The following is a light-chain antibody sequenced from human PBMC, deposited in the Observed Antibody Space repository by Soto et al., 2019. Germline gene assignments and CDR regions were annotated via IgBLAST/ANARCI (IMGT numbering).Light chain of an antibody. CDR2: DAS. Sequence: ILMTQSPFTLSASPGEGATLSCRASQTISSDLAWYQQKPGQAPRLLVYDASIRATGISARFSGSGSGTEFTLTISSLQYEDSANYYCQQYNKWHPITFGQGTRLEIK. CDR3: QQYNKWHPIT. CDR1: QTISSD. J-gene: IGKJ5*01. V-gene: IGKV3-15*01.